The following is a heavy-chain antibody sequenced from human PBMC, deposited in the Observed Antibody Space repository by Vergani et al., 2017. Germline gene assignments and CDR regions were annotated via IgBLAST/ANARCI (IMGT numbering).Heavy chain of an antibody. D-gene: IGHD3-16*01. V-gene: IGHV7-4-1*02. Sequence: QVQLVQSGAEVKKPGSSVRVSCKASGSTFRPNSISWVRQAPGQGREWMGWINTDTGNPTYAQDFTGRFFFSLDTSVDTAYLQISSLKAEDTAVYYCARPARLRGVFSGLDVWGQGTTVTVSS. J-gene: IGHJ6*02. CDR1: GSTFRPNS. CDR2: INTDTGNP. CDR3: ARPARLRGVFSGLDV.